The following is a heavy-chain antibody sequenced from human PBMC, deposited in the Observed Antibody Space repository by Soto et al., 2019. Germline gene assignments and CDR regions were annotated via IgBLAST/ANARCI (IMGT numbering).Heavy chain of an antibody. V-gene: IGHV3-7*01. D-gene: IGHD3-10*01. J-gene: IGHJ4*02. CDR2: IKTDGSER. Sequence: EEQLVESGGDLVQPGGSLRLSCVAPGFAFSSFWMSWIRQAPGKGLEWVANIKTDGSERNYVDSVKGRFTISRDNAMNSVFLQMDNLRVEDSATCYCTKGRAGSSWGQGTLVTVSS. CDR1: GFAFSSFW. CDR3: TKGRAGSS.